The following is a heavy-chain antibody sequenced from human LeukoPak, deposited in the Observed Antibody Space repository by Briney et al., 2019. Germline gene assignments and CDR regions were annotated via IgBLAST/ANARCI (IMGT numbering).Heavy chain of an antibody. V-gene: IGHV3-23*01. CDR2: ISYSGGNT. J-gene: IGHJ6*02. D-gene: IGHD5-18*01. CDR3: AKHEVTAMVNYYYYGMDV. CDR1: GFTFSDYA. Sequence: GGSLRLSCAASGFTFSDYAMNWVRQALGRGLEWVSTISYSGGNTYYADPVKGRFTISRDNSKNTLYLQMNSLRAEDTAVYYCAKHEVTAMVNYYYYGMDVWGQGTTVTVSS.